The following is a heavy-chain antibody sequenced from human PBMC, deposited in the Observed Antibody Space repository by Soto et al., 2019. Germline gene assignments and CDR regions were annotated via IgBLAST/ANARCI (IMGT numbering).Heavy chain of an antibody. CDR2: IYYSGST. J-gene: IGHJ6*03. Sequence: SETLSLTCTVSGGSISSSSYYWGWIRQPPGKGLEWIGSIYYSGSTYYNPSLKSRVTISVDTSKNQFSLKLSSVTAADTAVYYCARGPEGWELLSGYYYYMDVWGKGTTVTVSS. CDR1: GGSISSSSYY. CDR3: ARGPEGWELLSGYYYYMDV. V-gene: IGHV4-39*07. D-gene: IGHD1-26*01.